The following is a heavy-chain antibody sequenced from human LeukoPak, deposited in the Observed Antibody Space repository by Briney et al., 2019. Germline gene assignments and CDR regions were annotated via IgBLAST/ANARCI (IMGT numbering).Heavy chain of an antibody. D-gene: IGHD3-10*01. CDR2: ISAYNGNT. J-gene: IGHJ4*02. CDR3: ARDEVRGVIITFSAY. Sequence: ASVKVSCKASGYTFTSYGISWVRQAPGQGLEWMGWISAYNGNTNYAQKLQGRVTMTTDTSTSTAYMELRSLRSDDTAVYYCARDEVRGVIITFSAYWGQGTLVTVSS. CDR1: GYTFTSYG. V-gene: IGHV1-18*01.